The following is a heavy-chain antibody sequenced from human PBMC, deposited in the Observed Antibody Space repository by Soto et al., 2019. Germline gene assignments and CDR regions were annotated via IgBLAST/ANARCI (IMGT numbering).Heavy chain of an antibody. CDR3: ARRLERSGPYYLDS. CDR1: GYTFATYD. V-gene: IGHV1-8*01. Sequence: AASVKVSCKASGYTFATYDFAWVRQATGQGLEWMGWMNPYTGNTGYAQAFRGRLTMTRNTSITTAYMELSSLTSEDTAVYFCARRLERSGPYYLDSWGQGTLVTVSS. CDR2: MNPYTGNT. J-gene: IGHJ4*02. D-gene: IGHD3-16*01.